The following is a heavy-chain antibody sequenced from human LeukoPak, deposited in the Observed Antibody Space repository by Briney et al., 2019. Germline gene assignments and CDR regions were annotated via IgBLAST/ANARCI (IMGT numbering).Heavy chain of an antibody. J-gene: IGHJ6*03. D-gene: IGHD3-10*01. CDR3: ARDLRVGSGSYHYYMDV. CDR2: IYSGGST. V-gene: IGHV3-66*01. CDR1: GFTVSSNY. Sequence: GGSLRLSCAASGFTVSSNYMSWVRQAPGKGLGWVSVIYSGGSTYYADSVKGRFTISRDNSKNTLYLQMNSLRAEDTAVYYCARDLRVGSGSYHYYMDVWGKGTTVTISS.